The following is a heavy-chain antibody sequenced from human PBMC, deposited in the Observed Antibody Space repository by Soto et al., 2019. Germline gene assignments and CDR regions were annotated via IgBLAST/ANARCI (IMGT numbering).Heavy chain of an antibody. Sequence: QVQLQQWGAGLLKPSETLSLTCAVSGGSFSPFYCSWSRQPPGTGLEWIGAINNSGSTNYHPPLKTRVTITVDTSKHHSALTLSSATAADTDIHDCSRGRDYWGEGTLVTVSS. CDR1: GGSFSPFY. CDR2: INNSGST. J-gene: IGHJ4*02. CDR3: SRGRDY. V-gene: IGHV4-34*01.